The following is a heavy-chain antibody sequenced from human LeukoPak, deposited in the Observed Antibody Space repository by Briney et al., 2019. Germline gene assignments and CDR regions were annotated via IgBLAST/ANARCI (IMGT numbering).Heavy chain of an antibody. J-gene: IGHJ5*02. V-gene: IGHV3-30*18. CDR2: ISYDGSNK. Sequence: GGSLRLSCAASGFTFSSYGMHWVRQAPGKGLEWVAVISYDGSNKYYADSVKGRFTISRDNSKNTLYLQMNSLRAEDTAVYYCAKDRGSGWYAWFDPWRQGTLVTVSS. CDR1: GFTFSSYG. D-gene: IGHD6-19*01. CDR3: AKDRGSGWYAWFDP.